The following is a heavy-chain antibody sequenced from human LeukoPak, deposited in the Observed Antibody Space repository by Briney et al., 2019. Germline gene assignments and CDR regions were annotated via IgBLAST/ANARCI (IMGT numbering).Heavy chain of an antibody. Sequence: PGGSLRLSCAASGFSFSSYWMTWVRQAPGKGLEWVANMRHDERDKYYVDSVEGRFAVSRDNAKNSLYLQMNSLRAEDTAVYYCAREDRSLSVAGLDYWGQGTLVTVSS. D-gene: IGHD6-19*01. J-gene: IGHJ4*02. CDR3: AREDRSLSVAGLDY. CDR1: GFSFSSYW. V-gene: IGHV3-7*01. CDR2: MRHDERDK.